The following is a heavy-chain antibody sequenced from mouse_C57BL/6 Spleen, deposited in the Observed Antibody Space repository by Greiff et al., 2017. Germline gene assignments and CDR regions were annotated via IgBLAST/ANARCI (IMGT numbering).Heavy chain of an antibody. CDR1: GYSITSGYD. Sequence: EVQLQQSGPGMVKPSQSLSLTCTVTGYSITSGYDWHWIRHFPGNKLEWMGYISYSGSTHYNPSLKSRISITHDTSKNHFFLKLNSVTTEDTATYYCARGDGRPSRYFDVWGTGTTVTVSS. D-gene: IGHD1-1*01. CDR2: ISYSGST. CDR3: ARGDGRPSRYFDV. V-gene: IGHV3-1*01. J-gene: IGHJ1*03.